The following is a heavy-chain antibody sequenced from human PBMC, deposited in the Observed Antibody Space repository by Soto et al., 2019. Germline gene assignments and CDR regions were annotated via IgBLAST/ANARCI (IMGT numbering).Heavy chain of an antibody. CDR3: GGIGPGGEGFDY. CDR2: IYHSGST. V-gene: IGHV4-4*02. J-gene: IGHJ4*02. D-gene: IGHD3-10*01. Sequence: SETLSLTCAVSGGSISSSNWWSWVRQPPGKGLEWIGEIYHSGSTNYNPSLKSRVTISVDKSKNQFSLKLSSVTAADTAVYYCGGIGPGGEGFDYLGQGTLVTVSS. CDR1: GGSISSSNW.